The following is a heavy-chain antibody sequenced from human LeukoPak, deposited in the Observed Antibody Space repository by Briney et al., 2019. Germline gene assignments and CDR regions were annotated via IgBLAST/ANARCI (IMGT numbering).Heavy chain of an antibody. D-gene: IGHD4-23*01. CDR1: GGSLSSYY. V-gene: IGHV4-59*01. CDR2: IYYSGST. Sequence: SETLSLTCTVSGGSLSSYYWSWVRQPPGRGLEWIGYIYYSGSTNYNPSLKSRVTISVDTSKNQFSLKLSSVTAADTAVYYCARDQIGGNTDAFDIWGQGTMVTVSS. J-gene: IGHJ3*02. CDR3: ARDQIGGNTDAFDI.